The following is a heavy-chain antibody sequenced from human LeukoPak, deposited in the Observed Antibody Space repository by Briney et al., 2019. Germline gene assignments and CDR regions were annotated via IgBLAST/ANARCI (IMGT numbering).Heavy chain of an antibody. D-gene: IGHD1-1*01. Sequence: GGSLRLSCAASGLTFSNYAMNWVRQAPGKGLEWVSAISHTGDDTYYADSVRGRFTISRDNSKNTLYLQMNSLTAEDTAIYYCAKATGTLGNWGQGTLVTVSS. J-gene: IGHJ4*02. V-gene: IGHV3-23*01. CDR2: ISHTGDDT. CDR3: AKATGTLGN. CDR1: GLTFSNYA.